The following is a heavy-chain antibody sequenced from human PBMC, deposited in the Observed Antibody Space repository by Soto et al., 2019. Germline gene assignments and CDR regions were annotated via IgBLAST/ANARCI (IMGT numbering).Heavy chain of an antibody. CDR2: ITDNGGDA. CDR3: ARGSTESYPGSRIFDF. D-gene: IGHD3-10*01. V-gene: IGHV3-23*01. CDR1: GLTFGSRA. Sequence: EVQLLESGGDLKQPGGSLRLSCVASGLTFGSRAMSWVRQAPGEGLQWVATITDNGGDAKYADSVRGRFVISRDNSKKTLYLEMTSLTAEASAMYFCARGSTESYPGSRIFDFWGRGTLVTVSS. J-gene: IGHJ4*02.